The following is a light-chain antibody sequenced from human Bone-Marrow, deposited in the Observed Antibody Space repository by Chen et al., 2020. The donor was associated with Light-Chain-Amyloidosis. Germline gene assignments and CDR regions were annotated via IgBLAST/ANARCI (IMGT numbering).Light chain of an antibody. CDR2: EDD. CDR3: QSYQGSSQGV. V-gene: IGLV6-57*01. Sequence: NFMLTHPHSVSESPGKTVIIPCTRSSGSIATNYVQWYQQRPGSPPTTVIYEDDQRPSGVPDRFSGSIDRSSNSASLTISGLKTEDEADYYCQSYQGSSQGVFGGGTKLTVL. CDR1: SGSIATNY. J-gene: IGLJ3*02.